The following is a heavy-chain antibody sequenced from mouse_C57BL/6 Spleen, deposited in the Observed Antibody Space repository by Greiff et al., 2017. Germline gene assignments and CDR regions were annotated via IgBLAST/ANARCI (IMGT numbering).Heavy chain of an antibody. V-gene: IGHV1-80*01. CDR2: IYPGDGDT. CDR1: GYAFSSYW. CDR3: ARGNYSNSFFDY. D-gene: IGHD2-5*01. Sequence: QVQLQQSGAELVKPGASVKISCKASGYAFSSYWMNWVKQRPGKGLEWIGQIYPGDGDTNYTGKFKGKATLTADKSSSTAYMQLSSLTSEDSAVYFLARGNYSNSFFDYWGQGTTLTVSS. J-gene: IGHJ2*01.